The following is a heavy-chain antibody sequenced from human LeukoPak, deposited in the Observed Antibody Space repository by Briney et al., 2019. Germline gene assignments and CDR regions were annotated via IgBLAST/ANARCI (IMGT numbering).Heavy chain of an antibody. Sequence: PSETLSPTCTVSGGSINNYYWSWIRQPPGKGLEWIGFISHSGSTNSKPSLKSRVTISVDTSKNQFSMKLSSVTAADTAVYYCARLYCSSTSCPTTTDAFDIWGQGTMVTVSS. CDR1: GGSINNYY. CDR3: ARLYCSSTSCPTTTDAFDI. V-gene: IGHV4-59*01. D-gene: IGHD2-2*01. CDR2: ISHSGST. J-gene: IGHJ3*02.